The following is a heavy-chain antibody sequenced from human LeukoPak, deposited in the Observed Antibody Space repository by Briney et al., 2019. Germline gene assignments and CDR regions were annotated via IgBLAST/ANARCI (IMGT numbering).Heavy chain of an antibody. D-gene: IGHD3-10*01. J-gene: IGHJ4*02. Sequence: ASVKVSCKASGYTFTGYYMHWVRQAPGQGLEWMGWINPNSGGTNYAQKFQGRVTMTRDTSISTAYMELSRLRSDDTAVYYCARDLRMVRELTPLWGQGTLVTVSS. V-gene: IGHV1-2*02. CDR1: GYTFTGYY. CDR2: INPNSGGT. CDR3: ARDLRMVRELTPL.